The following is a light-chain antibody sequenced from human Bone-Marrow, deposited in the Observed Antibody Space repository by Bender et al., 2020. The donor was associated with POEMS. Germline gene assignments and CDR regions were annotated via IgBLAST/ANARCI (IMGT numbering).Light chain of an antibody. CDR3: SSYTTNTPR. J-gene: IGLJ2*01. V-gene: IGLV2-14*03. CDR1: NSDIGNYNY. Sequence: QSALTQPASVSGSPGQSITISCTGTNSDIGNYNYVSWYQQHPGKAPKLMIYDVSNRPSGVSLRFSGSKSGDTASLTISGLQAEDEADYYCSSYTTNTPRIGGGTKLTVL. CDR2: DVS.